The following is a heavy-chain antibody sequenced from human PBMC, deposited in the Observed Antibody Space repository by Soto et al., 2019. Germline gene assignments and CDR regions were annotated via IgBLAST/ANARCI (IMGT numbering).Heavy chain of an antibody. CDR2: IKQDGSEE. J-gene: IGHJ6*02. CDR3: ARIAASGRGWDV. Sequence: EVQLVESGGGLVQPGGSLRLSCVDSGFTFSSYWMSWVRQAPVKRLEWVGNIKQDGSEENYADSVKGRFTISRDNAKNSMYLQMNSLIVEDTAVYYCARIAASGRGWDVWGQGTTVVVSS. CDR1: GFTFSSYW. V-gene: IGHV3-7*01. D-gene: IGHD6-13*01.